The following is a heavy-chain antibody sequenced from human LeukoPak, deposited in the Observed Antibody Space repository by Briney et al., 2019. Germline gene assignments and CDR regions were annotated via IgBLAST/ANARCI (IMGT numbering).Heavy chain of an antibody. J-gene: IGHJ5*02. D-gene: IGHD2-2*01. CDR2: ISTGNGNT. V-gene: IGHV1-18*01. CDR1: GYSFSTYD. Sequence: ASVKVSCKASGYSFSTYDMSWVRQAPGQGLEWMGWISTGNGNTKYAQKFQGRVTMTTDTSTSTAYMELRSLRSDDTAVYYCARVGGWPYCSSTSCPSETKNWFDPWGQGTLVTVSS. CDR3: ARVGGWPYCSSTSCPSETKNWFDP.